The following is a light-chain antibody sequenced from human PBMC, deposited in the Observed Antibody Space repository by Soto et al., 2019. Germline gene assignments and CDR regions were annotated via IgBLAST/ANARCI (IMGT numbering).Light chain of an antibody. CDR2: KAS. CDR3: QQYNTYQT. V-gene: IGKV1-5*03. J-gene: IGKJ1*01. Sequence: DIQMTQSPSTLSGSVGDRVTITCRASQTISSWLAWYQQKPGKAPKLLIYKASTLKSGVPSRFSGSGSGTEFTLTISSLQPDDFATYYCQQYNTYQTFGRGTKVDIK. CDR1: QTISSW.